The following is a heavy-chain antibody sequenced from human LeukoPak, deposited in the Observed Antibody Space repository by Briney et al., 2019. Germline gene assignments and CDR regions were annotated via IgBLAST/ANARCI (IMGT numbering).Heavy chain of an antibody. CDR1: GFTVSSNY. D-gene: IGHD4-17*01. J-gene: IGHJ4*02. Sequence: QPGGSLRLSCAASGFTVSSNYMSWVRQAPGKGLEWVSVIYSGGSTYYADSVKGRFTISRDNSKNTLYLQMNSLRAEDTAVYYCAKRGTVTTFGHCDYWGQGTLVTVSS. V-gene: IGHV3-53*01. CDR3: AKRGTVTTFGHCDY. CDR2: IYSGGST.